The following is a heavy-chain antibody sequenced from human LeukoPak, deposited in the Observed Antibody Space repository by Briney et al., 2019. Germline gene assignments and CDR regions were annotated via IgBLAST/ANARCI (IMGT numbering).Heavy chain of an antibody. V-gene: IGHV3-23*01. CDR1: GFPFSSYV. D-gene: IGHD3-10*01. J-gene: IGHJ4*02. CDR3: AKKAYYYRSGTYDPFDY. Sequence: GGSLRLSCAASGFPFSSYVVTWVRQAPGKGPEWVSAISDTGGNTYYADSVKGRFTISRDNSKNTLYLQMNSLRVEDTAVYYCAKKAYYYRSGTYDPFDYWGRGTLVTVSS. CDR2: ISDTGGNT.